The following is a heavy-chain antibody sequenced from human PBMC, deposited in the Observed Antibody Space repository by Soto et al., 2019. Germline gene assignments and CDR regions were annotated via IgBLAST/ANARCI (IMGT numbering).Heavy chain of an antibody. V-gene: IGHV4-34*01. Sequence: SETLSLTCAVYGGSFSGYYWSWIRQPPGKGLEWIGEINHSGSTNYNPSLKSRVTISVDTSKNQFSLKLSSVTAADTAVYYCTRGGDAYKNGHWGQGTLVTVS. CDR1: GGSFSGYY. D-gene: IGHD1-1*01. CDR3: TRGGDAYKNGH. CDR2: INHSGST. J-gene: IGHJ4*02.